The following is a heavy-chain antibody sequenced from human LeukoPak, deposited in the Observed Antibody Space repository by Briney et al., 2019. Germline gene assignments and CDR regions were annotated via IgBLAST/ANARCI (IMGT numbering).Heavy chain of an antibody. CDR1: GFSFSSYA. Sequence: PGGSLRLSCAASGFSFSSYAMSWVRQAPGKGLEWVSAISGSGVSTYSADSVKGRFTISRDNSKNTLYLQMNSLRAEDTAVYYCAKGGSSAANWTFDYWGQGTLVTVSS. J-gene: IGHJ4*02. V-gene: IGHV3-23*01. CDR2: ISGSGVST. CDR3: AKGGSSAANWTFDY. D-gene: IGHD1-20*01.